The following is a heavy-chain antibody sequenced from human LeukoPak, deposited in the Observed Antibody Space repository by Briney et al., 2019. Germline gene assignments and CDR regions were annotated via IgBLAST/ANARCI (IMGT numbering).Heavy chain of an antibody. V-gene: IGHV3-23*01. CDR1: GFTFRSFA. CDR2: ISDSGATT. CDR3: AKGPQSTYYYYMDV. J-gene: IGHJ6*03. Sequence: GGSIRFSAAASGFTFRSFAMSRVRQAPGKGLEWVSAISDSGATTNYADSVKGRFTISRDNSKNTLYLQMNSLRAEDTAVYYCAKGPQSTYYYYMDVWGKGNTVTVSS. D-gene: IGHD2-2*01.